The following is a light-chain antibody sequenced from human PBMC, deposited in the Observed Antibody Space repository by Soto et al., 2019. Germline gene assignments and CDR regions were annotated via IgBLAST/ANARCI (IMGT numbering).Light chain of an antibody. J-gene: IGKJ5*01. CDR3: QQYGSSPPIT. V-gene: IGKV3-20*01. CDR2: GAS. Sequence: EIVLTQSPGTLSLSPGERATLSCRASQSVSSSYLAWYQQKPGQAPRLLIYGASSRATSIPDRFSGGASGTDVTITISRLEPEDFAVYSCQQYGSSPPITFGQGTRLEIK. CDR1: QSVSSSY.